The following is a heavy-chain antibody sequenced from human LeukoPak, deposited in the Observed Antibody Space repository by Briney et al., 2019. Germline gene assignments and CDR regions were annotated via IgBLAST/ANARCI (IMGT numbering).Heavy chain of an antibody. J-gene: IGHJ4*02. CDR1: GFTFSSYA. D-gene: IGHD2-2*01. Sequence: GGSLRLSCSASGFTFSSYAMHWVRQAPGKGLEYVSAINSNGGSTYYADSVKGRFTISRDNSKNTLYLQVSSLRAEGTAVYYCVKGRCSSTSCYSDYWGQGTLVTVSS. CDR3: VKGRCSSTSCYSDY. CDR2: INSNGGST. V-gene: IGHV3-64D*06.